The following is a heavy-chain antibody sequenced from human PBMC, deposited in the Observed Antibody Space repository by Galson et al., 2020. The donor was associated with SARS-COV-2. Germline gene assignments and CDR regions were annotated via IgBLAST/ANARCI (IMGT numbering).Heavy chain of an antibody. D-gene: IGHD4-17*01. CDR3: ARLHYGEYAPGAFDI. CDR1: GTSISSGSYS. J-gene: IGHJ3*02. V-gene: IGHV4-30-2*01. CDR2: ISPSGGT. Sequence: SETLSLTCAVSGTSISSGSYSWNWIRQPPGKGLEWIWYISPSGGTYYNPSLKSRVTISGDRSKNQFSLRLSSVTAADTAVYYCARLHYGEYAPGAFDIWGPGTRVTVAS.